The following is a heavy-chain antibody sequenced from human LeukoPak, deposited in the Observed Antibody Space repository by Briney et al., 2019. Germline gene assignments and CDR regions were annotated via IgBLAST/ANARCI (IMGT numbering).Heavy chain of an antibody. D-gene: IGHD3-10*01. CDR1: GYTFTGYY. V-gene: IGHV1-2*02. J-gene: IGHJ6*03. CDR2: INPNSGGT. CDR3: ARVSRDGSGSYFSHYYYYMDV. Sequence: ASVKVSCKTSGYTFTGYYMHWVRQAPGQGLEWMAWINPNSGGTNYAQKFQGRVTMTRDTSISTAYMELSRLRSDDTAVYYCARVSRDGSGSYFSHYYYYMDVWGKGTTVTVSS.